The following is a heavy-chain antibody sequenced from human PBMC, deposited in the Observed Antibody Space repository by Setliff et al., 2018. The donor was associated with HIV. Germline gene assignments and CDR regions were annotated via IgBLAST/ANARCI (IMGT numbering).Heavy chain of an antibody. V-gene: IGHV4-30-4*08. CDR1: GGSIRSGDYY. J-gene: IGHJ5*02. CDR3: ARENIFFDSRIAYNWFDP. Sequence: SETLSLTCTVSGGSIRSGDYYWSWIRQPPGKGLEWIGYIYYSGSTHYSPSLKSRVTISGDTSKNQFSLKLSSVTAADTAVYYCARENIFFDSRIAYNWFDPWGQGTLVTSPQ. CDR2: IYYSGST. D-gene: IGHD3-9*01.